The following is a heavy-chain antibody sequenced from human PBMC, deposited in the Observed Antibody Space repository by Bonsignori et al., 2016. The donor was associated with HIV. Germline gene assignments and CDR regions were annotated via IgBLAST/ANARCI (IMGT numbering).Heavy chain of an antibody. J-gene: IGHJ3*02. D-gene: IGHD2-2*01. V-gene: IGHV1-2*02. CDR3: ARYMGLVCSSTSCYYNAFDI. Sequence: WVRQAPGQGLEWMGWINPNSGGTNYAQKFQGRVTMTRDTSISTAYMELSRLRSDDTAVYYCARYMGLVCSSTSCYYNAFDIWGQGTMVTVSS. CDR2: INPNSGGT.